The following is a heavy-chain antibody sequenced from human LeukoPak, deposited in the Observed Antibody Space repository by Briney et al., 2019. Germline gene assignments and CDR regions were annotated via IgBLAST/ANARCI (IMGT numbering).Heavy chain of an antibody. CDR3: VRRGEMYYESGYFQN. CDR2: MYHSGIT. V-gene: IGHV4-38-2*02. J-gene: IGHJ1*01. D-gene: IGHD3-3*01. CDR1: GYSISSGDY. Sequence: SETLSLTCTVSGYSISSGDYWGWIRQPPGKGLEWIGSMYHSGITYYNPSLKSRVTISIDTSKNQFSLKLNSVTATDTAVYYCVRRGEMYYESGYFQNWGQGTLVTVSS.